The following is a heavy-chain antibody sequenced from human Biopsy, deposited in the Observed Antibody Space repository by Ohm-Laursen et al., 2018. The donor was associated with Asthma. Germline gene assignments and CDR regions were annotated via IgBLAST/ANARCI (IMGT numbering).Heavy chain of an antibody. CDR2: ISVYNGNT. CDR3: ARAVDYSHYYGTDV. D-gene: IGHD3-10*01. CDR1: GYTFNSAG. Sequence: SSVKVSCKASGYTFNSAGITWVRQAPGQGLEWMGWISVYNGNTKVAQKLQDRVTMITDTSTSTAYMELRSLRSDDTAVYFCARAVDYSHYYGTDVWGQGPTVTVS. J-gene: IGHJ6*02. V-gene: IGHV1-18*01.